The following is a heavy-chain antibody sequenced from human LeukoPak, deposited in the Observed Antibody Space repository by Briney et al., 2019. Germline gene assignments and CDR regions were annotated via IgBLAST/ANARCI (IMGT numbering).Heavy chain of an antibody. J-gene: IGHJ4*02. Sequence: SETLSLTCTVSGGSISSSSYYWGWIRQPPGKGLEWIGYISYSGSTKYNPSLKSRVTISVDTSKNQFSLRLSSVTAADTAMYYCARDSYNYGSGSLDYWGRGTLVTVSS. V-gene: IGHV4-61*01. D-gene: IGHD5-18*01. CDR3: ARDSYNYGSGSLDY. CDR2: ISYSGST. CDR1: GGSISSSSYY.